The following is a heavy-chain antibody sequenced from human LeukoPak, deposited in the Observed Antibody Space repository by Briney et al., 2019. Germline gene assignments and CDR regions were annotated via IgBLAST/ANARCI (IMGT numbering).Heavy chain of an antibody. J-gene: IGHJ5*02. CDR1: RYTFTGYY. V-gene: IGHV1-2*02. D-gene: IGHD6-6*01. CDR3: ARDKGYSSSSGGFRWFDP. CDR2: INPNSGGT. Sequence: ASVKVSCKTSRYTFTGYYMHWVRQAPGQGLEWMGWINPNSGGTNYAQKFQGRVTMTRDTSISTAYMELSRLRSDDTAVYYCARDKGYSSSSGGFRWFDPWGQGTLVTVSS.